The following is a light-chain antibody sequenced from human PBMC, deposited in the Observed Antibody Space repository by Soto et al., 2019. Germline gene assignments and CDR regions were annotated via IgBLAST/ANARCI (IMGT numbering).Light chain of an antibody. V-gene: IGLV3-1*01. Sequence: SSELTQPPSVSVSPGQTASITCSGDKLGDKYACWYQQQAGQSPVLVIYQDYNRPSGIPERFSGSNSGNTATLTISGTQAMDEADYYCQAWDNNSVIFGGGTKLTVL. CDR2: QDY. J-gene: IGLJ2*01. CDR3: QAWDNNSVI. CDR1: KLGDKY.